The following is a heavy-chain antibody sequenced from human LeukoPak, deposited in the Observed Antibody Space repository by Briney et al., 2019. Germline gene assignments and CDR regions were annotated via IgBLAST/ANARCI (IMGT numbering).Heavy chain of an antibody. J-gene: IGHJ6*02. CDR2: MNPSSGNT. CDR1: GYTFTSYD. CDR3: ARVAYYYDSAGLYLNYFYGMDV. D-gene: IGHD3-22*01. V-gene: IGHV1-8*01. Sequence: ASVKVSCKASGYTFTSYDINWVRQATGQGLEWLGWMNPSSGNTGYAQKFQGRVTMTRDTSISTAYMELSSLRSEDTAVYYCARVAYYYDSAGLYLNYFYGMDVWGQGTTVTVS.